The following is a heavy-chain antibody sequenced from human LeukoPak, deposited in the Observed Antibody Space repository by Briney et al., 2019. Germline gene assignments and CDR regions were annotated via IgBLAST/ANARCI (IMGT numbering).Heavy chain of an antibody. J-gene: IGHJ4*02. CDR1: GGSISSYY. CDR3: ARRRSGWYFDY. D-gene: IGHD6-19*01. CDR2: IYYSGST. Sequence: PSETLSLTCTVSGGSISSYYWSWIRQPPGKGLEWIGYIYYSGSTNYNPSLKSRVTISVDTSKNQFSLELSSVTAADTAVYYCARRRSGWYFDYWGQGTLVTVSS. V-gene: IGHV4-59*01.